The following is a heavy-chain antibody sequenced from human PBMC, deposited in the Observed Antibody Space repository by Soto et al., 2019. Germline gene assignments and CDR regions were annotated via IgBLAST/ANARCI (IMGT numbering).Heavy chain of an antibody. V-gene: IGHV4-34*01. CDR3: ARGPEYGDYLDY. J-gene: IGHJ4*02. D-gene: IGHD4-17*01. CDR1: GGSFSGYY. Sequence: PSETLSLTCAVYGGSFSGYYWSWIRQPPGKGLEWIGEINHSGSTNYNPSLKSRVTISVDTSKNQFSLKLGSVTAADTAVYYCARGPEYGDYLDYWGQGTLVTVSS. CDR2: INHSGST.